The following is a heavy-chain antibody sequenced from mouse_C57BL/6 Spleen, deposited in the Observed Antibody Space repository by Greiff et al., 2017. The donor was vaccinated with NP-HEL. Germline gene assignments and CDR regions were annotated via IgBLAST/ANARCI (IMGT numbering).Heavy chain of an antibody. CDR1: GFSFNTYA. J-gene: IGHJ4*01. V-gene: IGHV10-1*01. D-gene: IGHD2-4*01. CDR3: VRQVDYDYDGGYYAMDY. CDR2: IRSKSNNYAT. Sequence: DVKLVESGGGLVQPKGSLKLSCAASGFSFNTYAMNWVRQAPGKGLEWVARIRSKSNNYATYYADSVKDRFTISRDDSESMLYLQMNNLKTEDTAMYYCVRQVDYDYDGGYYAMDYWGQGTSVTVSS.